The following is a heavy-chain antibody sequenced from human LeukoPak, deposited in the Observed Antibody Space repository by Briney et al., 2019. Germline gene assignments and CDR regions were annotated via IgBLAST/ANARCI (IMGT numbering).Heavy chain of an antibody. CDR1: GYTFTSYG. J-gene: IGHJ4*02. Sequence: ASVKASCKASGYTFTSYGISWVRQAPGQGLEWMGWISAYNGNTNYAQKLQGRVTMTTDTSTSTAYMELRSLRSDDTAVYYCARDLLLVGATAYWGQGTLVTVSS. CDR2: ISAYNGNT. CDR3: ARDLLLVGATAY. D-gene: IGHD1-26*01. V-gene: IGHV1-18*01.